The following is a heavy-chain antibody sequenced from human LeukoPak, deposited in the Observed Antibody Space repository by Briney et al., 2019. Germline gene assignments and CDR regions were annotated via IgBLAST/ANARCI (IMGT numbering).Heavy chain of an antibody. V-gene: IGHV4-31*03. D-gene: IGHD2-2*02. Sequence: SQTLSLTCTVSGGSISSGGYYWSWIRQHPGKGLEWIGYIYYSGSTYYNPSLKSRVTISVDTSKNQFSLKLSSVTAADTAGYYCARVGHYCSSTSCYNGMYGYYYYMDVWGKGTTVTVSS. CDR3: ARVGHYCSSTSCYNGMYGYYYYMDV. CDR2: IYYSGST. J-gene: IGHJ6*03. CDR1: GGSISSGGYY.